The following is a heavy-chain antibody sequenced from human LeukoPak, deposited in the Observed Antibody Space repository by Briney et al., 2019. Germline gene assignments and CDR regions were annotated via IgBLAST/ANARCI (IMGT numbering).Heavy chain of an antibody. CDR2: ISYDGSNK. CDR1: GFTFSSYA. Sequence: PWGSLRLSCAASGFTFSSYAMHWIRQAPGKGLEWVAAISYDGSNKYYADSVKGRFTISRDNSKNTLYLQMNSLRAEDTAVYYCARDPSYYGDYYYCMDVWGQGTTVSVSS. D-gene: IGHD4-17*01. V-gene: IGHV3-30-3*01. CDR3: ARDPSYYGDYYYCMDV. J-gene: IGHJ6*02.